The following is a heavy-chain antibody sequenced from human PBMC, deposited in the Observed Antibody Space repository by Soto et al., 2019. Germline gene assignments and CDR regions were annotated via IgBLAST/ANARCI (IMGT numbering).Heavy chain of an antibody. V-gene: IGHV3-23*01. CDR2: ISGSGSTI. J-gene: IGHJ4*02. CDR3: AKVFYYYDSSGYYYFDY. D-gene: IGHD3-22*01. CDR1: GFTFSSYA. Sequence: GGSLRLSCAASGFTFSSYAVSWVRQAPGKGPEWISSISGSGSTIYYADSVKGRFTISRDNYKNTLYLKMSSLRAEDTAVYYCAKVFYYYDSSGYYYFDYWGQGTLVTVSS.